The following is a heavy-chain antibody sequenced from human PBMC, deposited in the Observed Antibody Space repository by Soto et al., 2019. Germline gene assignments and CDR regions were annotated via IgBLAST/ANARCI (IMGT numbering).Heavy chain of an antibody. CDR2: IYPGDSDT. CDR1: GYRFTSYW. Sequence: PGESLKISCKGSGYRFTSYWIGWVRQMPGKGLEWMGIIYPGDSDTRYSPSLQGQVTISADNSISTAYLQWRSLKASDTAMYYCALSSVAAAGFVYWCHGKRVTVPS. V-gene: IGHV5-51*01. CDR3: ALSSVAAAGFVY. J-gene: IGHJ4*01. D-gene: IGHD6-13*01.